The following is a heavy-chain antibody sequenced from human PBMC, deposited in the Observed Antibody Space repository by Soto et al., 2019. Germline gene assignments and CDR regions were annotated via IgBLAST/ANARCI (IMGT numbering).Heavy chain of an antibody. V-gene: IGHV3-30*18. Sequence: GGSLRLSCAASGFTFSSYGMHWVRQAPGKGLEWVAVISYDGSNKYYADSVKGRFTISRDNSKNTLYLQMNSLRAEDTAVYYCAKDLDIVVVPGFHGMDVWGQGTTVTVSS. CDR2: ISYDGSNK. J-gene: IGHJ6*02. CDR1: GFTFSSYG. D-gene: IGHD2-2*03. CDR3: AKDLDIVVVPGFHGMDV.